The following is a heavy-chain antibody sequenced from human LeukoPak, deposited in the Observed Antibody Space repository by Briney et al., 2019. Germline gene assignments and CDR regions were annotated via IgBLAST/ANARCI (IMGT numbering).Heavy chain of an antibody. V-gene: IGHV4-59*12. CDR3: ARGEQLFDY. CDR1: GGSISSYY. D-gene: IGHD6-13*01. CDR2: IYYSGST. J-gene: IGHJ4*02. Sequence: SETLSLTCTVSGGSISSYYWSWIRQPPGKGLEWIGYIYYSGSTNYNPSLKSRVTISVDTSKNQFSLKLSSVTAADTAAYYCARGEQLFDYWGQGTLVTVSS.